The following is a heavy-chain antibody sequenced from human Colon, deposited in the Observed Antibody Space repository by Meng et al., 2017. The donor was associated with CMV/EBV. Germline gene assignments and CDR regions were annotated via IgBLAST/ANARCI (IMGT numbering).Heavy chain of an antibody. CDR2: ISGTGVTT. CDR1: GFAFNDYA. V-gene: IGHV3-23*01. CDR3: ASFIVDDFDY. D-gene: IGHD3-16*02. Sequence: GGSLRLSCEASGFAFNDYAISWVRQAPGKGLEWVSTISGTGVTTYYADSVTGRFTISRDNFKNTLYLQMDSLRPEDTSVYYCASFIVDDFDYWGQGTVVTVSS. J-gene: IGHJ4*02.